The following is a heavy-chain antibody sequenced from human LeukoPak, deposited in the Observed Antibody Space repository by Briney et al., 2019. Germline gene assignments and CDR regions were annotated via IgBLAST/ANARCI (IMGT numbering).Heavy chain of an antibody. J-gene: IGHJ6*02. Sequence: PGGSLRLSCAASGFTFSTYSMNWVRQAPGKRLECVSYISTSGSYIYHSDSVKGRFTISRDNAKNSLYLQMNSLRAEDTAVYHCARDNYYSVMDVWGQGTTVTVSS. CDR2: ISTSGSYI. CDR3: ARDNYYSVMDV. CDR1: GFTFSTYS. V-gene: IGHV3-21*01.